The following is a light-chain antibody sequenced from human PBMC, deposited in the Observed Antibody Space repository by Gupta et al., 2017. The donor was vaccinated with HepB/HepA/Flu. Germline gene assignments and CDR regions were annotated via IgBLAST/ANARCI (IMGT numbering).Light chain of an antibody. V-gene: IGKV3-20*01. Sequence: EIVLTQSPGTLSLSPGERATLSCRASQSISNSYLAWYQQKPGQAPRLLIYAASSRATGIPQRFSGRGSGTDYTLTISRLEPEDLAVYYCQHYDNSPMYTFAQGTKLEMK. CDR1: QSISNSY. CDR2: AAS. CDR3: QHYDNSPMYT. J-gene: IGKJ2*01.